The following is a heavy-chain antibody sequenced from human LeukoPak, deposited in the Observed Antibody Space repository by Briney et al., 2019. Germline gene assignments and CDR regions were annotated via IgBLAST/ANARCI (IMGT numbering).Heavy chain of an antibody. J-gene: IGHJ4*02. CDR1: GFTFSSYA. D-gene: IGHD4-17*01. CDR3: AKWAWDYGDYGVFDY. CDR2: ISGSGGST. Sequence: PGGSLRLSCAASGFTFSSYAMSWVRQAPGKGLEWVSAISGSGGSTYYADSVKGRFTISRDNSKNTLYLQMNRLRAEDTAVYYCAKWAWDYGDYGVFDYWGQGTLVTVSS. V-gene: IGHV3-23*01.